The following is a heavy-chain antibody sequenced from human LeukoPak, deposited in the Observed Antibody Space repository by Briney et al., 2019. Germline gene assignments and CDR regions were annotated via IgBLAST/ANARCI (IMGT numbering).Heavy chain of an antibody. D-gene: IGHD2-2*01. CDR1: GYSFTSYW. J-gene: IGHJ3*02. CDR2: LHPGHSAT. Sequence: GVSLKISCQGSGYSFTSYWIGWVRQTPGNGLEWMGTLHPGHSATTYRPSCQRQVNISADESISTAYVEWSSLRPSDTAMYYCASLSSTSSTAFDIWGQGTMVTVSS. CDR3: ASLSSTSSTAFDI. V-gene: IGHV5-51*01.